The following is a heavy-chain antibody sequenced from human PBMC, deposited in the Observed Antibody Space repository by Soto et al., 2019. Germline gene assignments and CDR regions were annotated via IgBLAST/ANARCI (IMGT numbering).Heavy chain of an antibody. J-gene: IGHJ6*02. CDR3: ARDRLEFYCDYGATSYYYYGMDV. V-gene: IGHV4-59*01. CDR1: GGSTSSYY. Sequence: SETLSLTCTVSGGSTSSYYWSWIRQPPGKGLEWIGYIYYSGSTNYNPSLKSRVTISVDTSKNQFSLKLSSVTAADTAVYYCARDRLEFYCDYGATSYYYYGMDVWGQGTTVTVSS. D-gene: IGHD4-17*01. CDR2: IYYSGST.